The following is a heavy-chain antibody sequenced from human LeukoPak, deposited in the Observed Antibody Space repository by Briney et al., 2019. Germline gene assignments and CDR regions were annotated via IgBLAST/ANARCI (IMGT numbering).Heavy chain of an antibody. D-gene: IGHD3-3*01. CDR1: GFTFSSYG. CDR2: ISYDGSNK. J-gene: IGHJ4*02. CDR3: AKDSLPGVWSGYLDY. Sequence: GRSLRLSCAASGFTFSSYGMHWVRQAPGKGLEWVAVISYDGSNKYYADSVKGRFTISRDNFKNTLYLQMNSLRAEDTAVYYCAKDSLPGVWSGYLDYWGQGTLVTVSS. V-gene: IGHV3-30*18.